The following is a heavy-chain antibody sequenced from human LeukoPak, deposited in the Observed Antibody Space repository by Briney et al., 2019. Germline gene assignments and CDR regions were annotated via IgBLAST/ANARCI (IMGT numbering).Heavy chain of an antibody. Sequence: SQTLSLTCSVSGASISSGGFSWTWIRQHPGRGLEWIGYIYNSGSTYYSPSLKSRVTISVDTSKNQFSLKLSSVTAADTAVYYCARDGSYGYHGMDVWGQGTTVTVSS. J-gene: IGHJ6*02. V-gene: IGHV4-31*03. CDR3: ARDGSYGYHGMDV. CDR1: GASISSGGFS. D-gene: IGHD5-18*01. CDR2: IYNSGST.